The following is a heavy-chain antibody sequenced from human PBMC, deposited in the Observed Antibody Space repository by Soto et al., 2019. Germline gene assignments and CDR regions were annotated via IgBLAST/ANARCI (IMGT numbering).Heavy chain of an antibody. CDR3: AKDAPSGGWYADYFDY. V-gene: IGHV3-9*01. CDR1: GFTFDDFA. CDR2: ISWNSGNI. D-gene: IGHD6-19*01. Sequence: EVQLVESGGGLVQPGRSLRLSCAASGFTFDDFAMHWVRQAPGKGLEWVSGISWNSGNIVYADSVKGRFTISRDNAKNSLYLQMNSLRAEDTALYHCAKDAPSGGWYADYFDYWGQGTLVTVSS. J-gene: IGHJ4*02.